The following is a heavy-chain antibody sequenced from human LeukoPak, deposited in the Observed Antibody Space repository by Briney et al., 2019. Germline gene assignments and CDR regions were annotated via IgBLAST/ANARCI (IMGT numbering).Heavy chain of an antibody. CDR1: GFTFSNAW. J-gene: IGHJ4*02. CDR2: INSDGSST. V-gene: IGHV3-74*01. Sequence: PGGSLRLSCAASGFTFSNAWMHWVRQAPGKGLVWVSRINSDGSSTSYADSVKGRFTISRDNAKNSVFLQMNSLRAEDTAVYYCAAVIDYWGQGTLVTVSS. CDR3: AAVIDY.